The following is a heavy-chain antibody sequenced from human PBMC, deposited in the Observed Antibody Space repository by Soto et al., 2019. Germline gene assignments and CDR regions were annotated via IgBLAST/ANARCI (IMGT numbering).Heavy chain of an antibody. CDR2: IFHSGST. CDR3: ARHERSGQDY. CDR1: GGSIISYNW. J-gene: IGHJ4*02. V-gene: IGHV4-4*02. Sequence: QVQLQELGPGLVKPSGTLSLTCAVSGGSIISYNWWSWVRQPPGKGLEWIGEIFHSGSTNFNPSLKSRVTISIDKSKNNFSLKLNSVTAADTAVYYCARHERSGQDYWGQGTLVTVSS. D-gene: IGHD3-3*01.